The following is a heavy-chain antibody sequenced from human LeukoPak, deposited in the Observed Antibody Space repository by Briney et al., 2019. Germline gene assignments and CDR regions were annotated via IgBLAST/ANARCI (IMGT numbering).Heavy chain of an antibody. CDR1: GFTFSSYA. Sequence: PGGSLRPSCAVSGFTFSSYAMSWVRQAPGKGLEWVSAISGSGVGTFYADSVKGRFTISRDNSKNTLYLQMNSLRAEDTAVYYCAKGLRDGYNQRFEYWGQGTLVTVSS. CDR2: ISGSGVGT. CDR3: AKGLRDGYNQRFEY. D-gene: IGHD5-24*01. V-gene: IGHV3-23*01. J-gene: IGHJ4*02.